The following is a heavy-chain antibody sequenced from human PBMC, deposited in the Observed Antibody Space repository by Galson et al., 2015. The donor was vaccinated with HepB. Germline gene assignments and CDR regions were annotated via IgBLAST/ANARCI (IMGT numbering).Heavy chain of an antibody. CDR2: ISSSSNYI. CDR3: ARDYRENYFDY. J-gene: IGHJ4*02. D-gene: IGHD1-26*01. V-gene: IGHV3-21*01. CDR1: GFTFSSCS. Sequence: SLRLSCAASGFTFSSCSMNWVRQAPGKGLEWVSSISSSSNYIYYADSVKGRFTISRDNAKNSLYLQMNSLRAEDTAVYYCARDYRENYFDYWGQGTLVTVSS.